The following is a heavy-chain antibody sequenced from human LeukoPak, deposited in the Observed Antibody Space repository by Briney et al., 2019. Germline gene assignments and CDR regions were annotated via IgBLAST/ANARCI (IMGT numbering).Heavy chain of an antibody. J-gene: IGHJ4*02. V-gene: IGHV3-53*01. D-gene: IGHD3-10*01. Sequence: GGSLTLLCTVSVFTVSSNSMSWVRQAPGKGLEWVSFIYSDNTHYSDSVKGRFTISRDNSKNTLYLQMNSLRAEHTAVYYCARVSYYYGSGSYRPTAVYYFDYWGQGTLVTDPS. CDR2: IYSDNT. CDR1: VFTVSSNS. CDR3: ARVSYYYGSGSYRPTAVYYFDY.